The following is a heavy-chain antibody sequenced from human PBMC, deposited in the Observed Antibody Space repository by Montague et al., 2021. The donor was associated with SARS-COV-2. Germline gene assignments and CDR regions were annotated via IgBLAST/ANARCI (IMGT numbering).Heavy chain of an antibody. V-gene: IGHV4-39*02. CDR2: IYDSGST. CDR3: ARRGRKLLPVATTIGGFDI. J-gene: IGHJ3*02. CDR1: GGSISSSNYY. Sequence: SETLSLTCTVSGGSISSSNYYWDWIRQPPGKGLEWIGSIYDSGSTYYNPSLKSRVTIPVDTSKNHFSLKLSSVTAADTAVYYRARRGRKLLPVATTIGGFDIWGQGTMVTVSS. D-gene: IGHD5-12*01.